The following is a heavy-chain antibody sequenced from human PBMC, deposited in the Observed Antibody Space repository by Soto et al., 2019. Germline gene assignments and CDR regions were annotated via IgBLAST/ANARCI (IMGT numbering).Heavy chain of an antibody. CDR3: AGGEPPHWYFDL. CDR1: GYTFTSYA. J-gene: IGHJ2*01. D-gene: IGHD3-16*01. CDR2: IIPIFGTA. V-gene: IGHV1-69*13. Sequence: QVQLVQSGAEVKKPGASVKVSCKASGYTFTSYAMHWVRQAPGQRLEWMGGIIPIFGTANYAQKFQGRVTITADKSTSTAYMELSSLRSEDTAVYYCAGGEPPHWYFDLWGRGTLVTVSS.